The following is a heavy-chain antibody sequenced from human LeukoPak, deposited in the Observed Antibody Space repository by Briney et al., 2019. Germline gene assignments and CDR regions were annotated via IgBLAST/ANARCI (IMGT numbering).Heavy chain of an antibody. D-gene: IGHD6-6*01. V-gene: IGHV3-30-3*01. CDR2: ISFDGSKT. Sequence: GGSLRLSCAASGFTFSSYAMHWVRQAPGKGLEWVAVISFDGSKTYYADSMKGRCTISRDNSKDTLYLQMNSLRAEDTAAYYCARDRQPYYHYYGMDFWGQGTTVTVSS. CDR3: ARDRQPYYHYYGMDF. CDR1: GFTFSSYA. J-gene: IGHJ6*02.